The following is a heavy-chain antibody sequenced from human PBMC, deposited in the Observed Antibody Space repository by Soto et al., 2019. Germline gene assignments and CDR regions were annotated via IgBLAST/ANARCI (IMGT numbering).Heavy chain of an antibody. CDR3: AIVDSGYSSCWASDAFDI. Sequence: PSETQSLPCAVQGGTCSDYNWRRISQPPGKRLEWIGEINHSGSTNYNPSLKSRVTISVDTSKNQFSLKLSSVTAADTAVYYCAIVDSGYSSCWASDAFDIWGQGTMVTVSS. J-gene: IGHJ3*02. V-gene: IGHV4-34*01. D-gene: IGHD6-19*01. CDR2: INHSGST. CDR1: GGTCSDYN.